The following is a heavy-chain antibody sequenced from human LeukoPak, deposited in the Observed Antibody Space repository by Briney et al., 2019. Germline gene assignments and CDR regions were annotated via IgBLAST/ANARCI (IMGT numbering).Heavy chain of an antibody. CDR3: ARGPKWELLYYFDY. CDR2: MNPNSGNT. V-gene: IGHV1-8*01. CDR1: GYTFTSYD. Sequence: ASXXVSCKASGYTFTSYDINWVRQATGQGLEWMGWMNPNSGNTGYAQKFQGRVTMTRNTSISTAYMELSSLRSEDTAVYYCARGPKWELLYYFDYWGQGTLVTVSS. J-gene: IGHJ4*02. D-gene: IGHD1-26*01.